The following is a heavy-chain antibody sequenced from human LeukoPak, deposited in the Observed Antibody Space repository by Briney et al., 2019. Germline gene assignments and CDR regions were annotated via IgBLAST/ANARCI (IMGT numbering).Heavy chain of an antibody. Sequence: GGSLRLSCAASGFTFSSYSMNWVRQAPGKGLEWVSYISSSSSTIYYADSVKGRFTISRDNSKNTLYLQMNSLRPEDTAVYYCAKDSGSSTYYYGSGDDYWGQGTLVTVSS. CDR2: ISSSSSTI. CDR1: GFTFSSYS. J-gene: IGHJ4*02. D-gene: IGHD3-10*01. CDR3: AKDSGSSTYYYGSGDDY. V-gene: IGHV3-48*01.